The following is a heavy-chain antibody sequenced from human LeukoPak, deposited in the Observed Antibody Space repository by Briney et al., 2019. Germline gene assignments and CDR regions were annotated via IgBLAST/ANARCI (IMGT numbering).Heavy chain of an antibody. V-gene: IGHV1-18*01. CDR2: ISAYNGNT. Sequence: ASVKVSCKASGYTFTSFGISWVRQAPGQGLEWMGWISAYNGNTNYAQKLQGRVTMTTDTSTNTAYMEVRSLRSDDKDVYYCTRDLGHYYDSSIFFDYWGQGTLVTVSS. CDR1: GYTFTSFG. J-gene: IGHJ4*02. D-gene: IGHD3-22*01. CDR3: TRDLGHYYDSSIFFDY.